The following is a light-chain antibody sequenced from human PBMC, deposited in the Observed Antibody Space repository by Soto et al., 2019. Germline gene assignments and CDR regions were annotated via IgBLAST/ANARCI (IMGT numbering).Light chain of an antibody. Sequence: EIVMTQSPAILSVSPGERASLSCRASQSVSSNLAWYQQKPGQTPRLLIYGASTRATGIPATFSGSGSGTEFSLTISSLQSEDFAVYYCQQYNNWPFTFGGGTKVEIQ. V-gene: IGKV3-15*01. CDR2: GAS. CDR3: QQYNNWPFT. J-gene: IGKJ4*01. CDR1: QSVSSN.